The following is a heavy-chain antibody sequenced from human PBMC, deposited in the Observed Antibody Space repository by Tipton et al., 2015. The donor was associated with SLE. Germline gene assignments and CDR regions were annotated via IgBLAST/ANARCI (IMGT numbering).Heavy chain of an antibody. J-gene: IGHJ3*02. CDR2: ISSSSSYI. Sequence: GSLRLSCAASGFTFSSYSMNWVRQAPGKGLEWVSSISSSSSYIYYADSVKGRFTISRDNSKNTLYLQMNSLRAEDTAVYYCARDPGIGGDGDIWGQGTMVTVSS. CDR3: ARDPGIGGDGDI. D-gene: IGHD2-21*02. CDR1: GFTFSSYS. V-gene: IGHV3-21*01.